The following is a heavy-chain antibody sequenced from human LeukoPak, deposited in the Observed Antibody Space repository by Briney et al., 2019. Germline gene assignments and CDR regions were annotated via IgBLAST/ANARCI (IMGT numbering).Heavy chain of an antibody. CDR2: IYPGDSDT. CDR3: ARTQMATTMSDY. Sequence: GASLQISCQGSGSSFTSYWIGWVRQLPGKGLEWMGIIYPGDSDTRYSPSFQGQVTISADKSISTAYLQWSSLKASDTAMYYCARTQMATTMSDYWGQGTLVTVSS. J-gene: IGHJ4*02. D-gene: IGHD5-24*01. V-gene: IGHV5-51*01. CDR1: GSSFTSYW.